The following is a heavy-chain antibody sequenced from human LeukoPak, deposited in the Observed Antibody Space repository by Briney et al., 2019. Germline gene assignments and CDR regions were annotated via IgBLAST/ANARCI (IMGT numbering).Heavy chain of an antibody. V-gene: IGHV5-51*01. CDR3: ARLNDGFDI. CDR2: IDPGDSDT. J-gene: IGHJ3*02. Sequence: GESLNIFCKGSGYSFTSYWIGWVRQMPGKGLEWMWIIDPGDSDTKYSPPFQGPVTFSADRSITTAYLQWSSLRASESAMYYCARLNDGFDIWGQRTMVTVSS. CDR1: GYSFTSYW.